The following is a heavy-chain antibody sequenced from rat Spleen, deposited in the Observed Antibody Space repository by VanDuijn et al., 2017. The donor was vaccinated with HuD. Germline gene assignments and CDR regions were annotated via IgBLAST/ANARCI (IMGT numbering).Heavy chain of an antibody. J-gene: IGHJ3*01. CDR3: TTYPFSY. D-gene: IGHD1-2*01. V-gene: IGHV5-25*01. CDR1: GFTFSNYY. Sequence: EVQLVESGGGLVQPGRSMKLSCGASGFTFSNYYMAWVRQAPTKGLEWVASINTGGGNTYYRDSVKGRFTISRDNAKSTLYLQMDSLRSEDTATYYSTTYPFSYWGQGTLVTVSS. CDR2: INTGGGNT.